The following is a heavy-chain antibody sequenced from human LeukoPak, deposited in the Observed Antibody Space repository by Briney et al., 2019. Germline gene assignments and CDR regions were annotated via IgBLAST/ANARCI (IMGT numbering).Heavy chain of an antibody. CDR2: IWYDGTNI. D-gene: IGHD6-6*01. J-gene: IGHJ6*03. CDR3: ARGAARAYYMDV. Sequence: GGSLRLSCVASGFTFSTYGMHWVRQAPGKGLEWVAIIWYDGTNINYGDSVKGRFTISRDNPKSTLYLQMNSLRAEDTAVYYCARGAARAYYMDVWGKGTTVTVSS. CDR1: GFTFSTYG. V-gene: IGHV3-33*01.